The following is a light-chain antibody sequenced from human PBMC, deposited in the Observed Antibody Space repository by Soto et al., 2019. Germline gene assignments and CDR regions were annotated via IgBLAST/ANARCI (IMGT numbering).Light chain of an antibody. CDR3: AAWDDSLSGAWV. CDR1: SSNIGSNY. V-gene: IGLV1-47*01. Sequence: QSVLTQPPSASGTPGQRVTISCSGSSSNIGSNYVYWYQQLPGTAPTLLIYRNNQRPSGVPDRFSGSKSGTSSSLAISGLRSEDEADYYCAAWDDSLSGAWVFGGGTKLTVL. J-gene: IGLJ3*02. CDR2: RNN.